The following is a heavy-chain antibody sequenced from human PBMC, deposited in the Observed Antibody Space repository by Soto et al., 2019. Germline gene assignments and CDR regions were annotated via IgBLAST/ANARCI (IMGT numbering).Heavy chain of an antibody. CDR2: INHSGST. D-gene: IGHD6-13*01. Sequence: PSEARRLRYTVYAGTFSAERWRWIRHPPGKGLEWIGEINHSGSTNYNPSLKSRVTISVDTSKNQYSLKLSSVTAADTAVYYCSRGLRIAAAYGWFDPWGQGTRVSVS. CDR3: SRGLRIAAAYGWFDP. CDR1: AGTFSAER. J-gene: IGHJ5*02. V-gene: IGHV4-34*01.